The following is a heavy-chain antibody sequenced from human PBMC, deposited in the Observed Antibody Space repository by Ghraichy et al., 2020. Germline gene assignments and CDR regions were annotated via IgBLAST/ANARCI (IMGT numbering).Heavy chain of an antibody. CDR3: ARVYATLYGMDV. J-gene: IGHJ6*02. Sequence: GGSLRLYCAASGFRFSDYYMSWIRQAPGKGLEWVSYISSSGITIYYADSVKGRFTSSRDYAKKTLYLQMNSLRAEDTAVYFCARVYATLYGMDVWGQGTTVTVSS. D-gene: IGHD2-8*01. CDR2: ISSSGITI. CDR1: GFRFSDYY. V-gene: IGHV3-11*01.